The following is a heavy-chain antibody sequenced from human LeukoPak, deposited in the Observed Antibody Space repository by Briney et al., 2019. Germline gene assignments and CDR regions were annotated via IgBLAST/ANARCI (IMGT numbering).Heavy chain of an antibody. V-gene: IGHV4-4*02. CDR1: GFTFSSYAM. J-gene: IGHJ4*02. CDR3: ARAGGVKTAALDLDY. D-gene: IGHD6-25*01. Sequence: YPGGSLRLSCAASGFTFSSYAMSWVRQPPGKGLEWIGEIYHSGSTNYNPSLKSRVTISVDKSKNQFSLKLSSVTAADTAVYYCARAGGVKTAALDLDYWGQGTLVTVSS. CDR2: IYHSGST.